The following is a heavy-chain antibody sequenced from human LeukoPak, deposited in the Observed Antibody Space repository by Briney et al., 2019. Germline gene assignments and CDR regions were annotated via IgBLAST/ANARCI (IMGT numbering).Heavy chain of an antibody. V-gene: IGHV3-11*06. J-gene: IGHJ4*02. CDR3: ARGGTGAFDY. Sequence: MTGGSLRLSCTASGFSFSDYYMSWIRQAPGKGLEWISYISSRSTYISDADSVKGRFTISRDNAKNLPFLQMNSLRVEDTALYYCARGGTGAFDYWGQGILVTVSS. CDR1: GFSFSDYY. D-gene: IGHD2-8*02. CDR2: ISSRSTYI.